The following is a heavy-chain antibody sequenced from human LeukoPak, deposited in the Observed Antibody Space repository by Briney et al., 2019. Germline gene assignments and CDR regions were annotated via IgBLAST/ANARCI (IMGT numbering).Heavy chain of an antibody. CDR1: GFTFSSYG. D-gene: IGHD4-23*01. CDR2: ISDSGVGT. V-gene: IGHV3-21*01. J-gene: IGHJ4*02. Sequence: GGSLRLSCAASGFTFSSYGMNWVRQAPGEGLEWVSGISDSGVGTKHADSVKGRFTISRDNAKNSLYLQMNSLRAEDTAVYYCARDYGGNSEPLDYWGQGTLVIVSS. CDR3: ARDYGGNSEPLDY.